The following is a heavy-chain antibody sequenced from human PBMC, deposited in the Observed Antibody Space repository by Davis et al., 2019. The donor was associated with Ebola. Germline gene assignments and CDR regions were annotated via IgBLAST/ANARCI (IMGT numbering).Heavy chain of an antibody. CDR3: ARDRAVRGVTSLGY. CDR1: GGTFSSYA. CDR2: INAGNGNT. D-gene: IGHD3-10*01. J-gene: IGHJ4*02. V-gene: IGHV1-3*01. Sequence: AASVKVSCKASGGTFSSYAMHWVRQAPGQRLEWMGWINAGNGNTKYSQKFQGRVTITRDTSASTAYMELSSLRSEDTAVYYCARDRAVRGVTSLGYWGQGTLVTVSS.